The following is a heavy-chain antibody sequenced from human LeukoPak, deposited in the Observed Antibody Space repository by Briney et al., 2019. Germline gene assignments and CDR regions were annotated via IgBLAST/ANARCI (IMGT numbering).Heavy chain of an antibody. CDR1: GFTLGNHG. D-gene: IGHD3-3*02. Sequence: GGSLRLSCAASGFTLGNHGMHWVRQAPGKGLEWVAIIYSDGVNKYCADSMKGRFTISRDTSKNTLFLEMESLRTEDTAVYYCARHRGSAFKGYMDVWGKGTTVTVSS. CDR2: IYSDGVNK. CDR3: ARHRGSAFKGYMDV. V-gene: IGHV3-33*01. J-gene: IGHJ6*03.